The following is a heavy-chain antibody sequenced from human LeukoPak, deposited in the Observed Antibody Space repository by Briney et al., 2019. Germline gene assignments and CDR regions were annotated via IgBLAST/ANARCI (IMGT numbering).Heavy chain of an antibody. D-gene: IGHD5-24*01. CDR2: ISGSGGTT. V-gene: IGHV3-23*01. CDR1: GYTFTSYY. CDR3: AKDGQSWPTYFDY. Sequence: SCKASGYTFTSYYIHWVRQAPGQGLEWVSAISGSGGTTYYADSVKGRFTVSRDNSKNTLYLQVNSLRAADTAVYFCAKDGQSWPTYFDYWGQGTLVTVSS. J-gene: IGHJ4*02.